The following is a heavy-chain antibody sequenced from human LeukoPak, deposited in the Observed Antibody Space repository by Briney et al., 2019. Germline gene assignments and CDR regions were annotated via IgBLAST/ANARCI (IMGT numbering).Heavy chain of an antibody. Sequence: SETLSLTCTVSGGSISSYYWSWIRQPPGEGLEWIGYIYYSGSTNYNPSLKSRVTISVDTSKNQFSLKLSSVTAADTAVYYCARHSYYDSSGYYYEDAFDIWGQGTMVTVSS. CDR1: GGSISSYY. CDR2: IYYSGST. V-gene: IGHV4-59*08. CDR3: ARHSYYDSSGYYYEDAFDI. D-gene: IGHD3-22*01. J-gene: IGHJ3*02.